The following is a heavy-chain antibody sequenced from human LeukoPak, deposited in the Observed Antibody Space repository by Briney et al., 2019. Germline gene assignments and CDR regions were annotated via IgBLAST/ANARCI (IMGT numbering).Heavy chain of an antibody. CDR2: INPNSGGT. CDR1: GYTFTGYY. J-gene: IGHJ3*02. CDR3: ANALMTPKAFDI. Sequence: GSVKVSCKASGYTFTGYYMHWVRQAPGQGLEWVGWINPNSGGTNYAQKFQGRVTMTRDTSISTAYMELSRLRSDDTAVYYCANALMTPKAFDIWGQGTMVTLSS. V-gene: IGHV1-2*02.